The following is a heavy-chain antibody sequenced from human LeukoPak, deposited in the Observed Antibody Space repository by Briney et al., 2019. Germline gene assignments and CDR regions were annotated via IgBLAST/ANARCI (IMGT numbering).Heavy chain of an antibody. CDR2: ISAYNGNT. J-gene: IGHJ6*02. CDR1: GYTFTSYG. D-gene: IGHD2-15*01. V-gene: IGHV1-18*01. CDR3: ARDAMRSGGSSPYYNYGMDV. Sequence: SVKVSCKASGYTFTSYGISWVRQAPGQGLEWMGWISAYNGNTNYVEKLQGRVTMTRDTSTSTAYMELRSLRSDDTAVYYCARDAMRSGGSSPYYNYGMDVWGQGTTVTVSS.